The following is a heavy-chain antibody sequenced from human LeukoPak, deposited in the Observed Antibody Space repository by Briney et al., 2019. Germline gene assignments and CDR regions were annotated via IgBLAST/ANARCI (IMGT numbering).Heavy chain of an antibody. J-gene: IGHJ4*02. D-gene: IGHD3-10*01. V-gene: IGHV3-48*02. CDR3: ASDYEGIVWFGKLSY. Sequence: ETLSLTCTVSGGSISSSSYYWGWIRQPPGKGLEWLSYISSSSSRIYYADSVKGRFTISRDNAKNSLYLQMNSLRDEDTAVYYCASDYEGIVWFGKLSYWGQGALVTVSS. CDR1: GGSISSSS. CDR2: ISSSSSRI.